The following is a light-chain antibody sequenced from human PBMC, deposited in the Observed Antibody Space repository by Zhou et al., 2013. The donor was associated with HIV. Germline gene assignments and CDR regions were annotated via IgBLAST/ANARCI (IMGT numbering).Light chain of an antibody. J-gene: IGKJ2*01. V-gene: IGKV1-5*01. CDR2: QAS. Sequence: DIQMTQSPSTLSASVGDRVTITCRASQSISSWLAWYQQPPGKAPKLLIYQASTLQTGVPSRFSGSGSGTEFILTISSLQPDDSATYYCQQYNAYPYTFGQGTKLQIK. CDR3: QQYNAYPYT. CDR1: QSISSW.